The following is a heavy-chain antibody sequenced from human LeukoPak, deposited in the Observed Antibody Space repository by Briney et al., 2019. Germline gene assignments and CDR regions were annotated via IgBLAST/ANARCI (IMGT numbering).Heavy chain of an antibody. CDR3: TSRGFRLPLDAFDV. V-gene: IGHV4-39*01. CDR1: GGPITSSAYY. D-gene: IGHD5-24*01. Sequence: SETLSLTCTVSGGPITSSAYYWVWVRQSPGRGLEWLGSIYNNGDTYYNPSYESRVTIAIETSKNQFSLKMTSVTAADTAAYYCTSRGFRLPLDAFDVWGQGTRVAVSS. CDR2: IYNNGDT. J-gene: IGHJ3*01.